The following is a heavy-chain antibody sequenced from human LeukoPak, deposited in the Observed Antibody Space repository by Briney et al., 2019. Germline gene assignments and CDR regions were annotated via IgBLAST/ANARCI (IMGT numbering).Heavy chain of an antibody. J-gene: IGHJ4*02. CDR2: INHSGST. V-gene: IGHV4-34*01. CDR3: ARHGLGDIVVVPAAAFDY. CDR1: GGSVSGYY. D-gene: IGHD2-2*01. Sequence: SETLSLTCAVYGGSVSGYYWSWIRQPPGQGLEGVGEINHSGSTYYQPYLKRRVTISVEPYKNQFPLKLSSVTAADTAVYYCARHGLGDIVVVPAAAFDYWGQGTLVTVSS.